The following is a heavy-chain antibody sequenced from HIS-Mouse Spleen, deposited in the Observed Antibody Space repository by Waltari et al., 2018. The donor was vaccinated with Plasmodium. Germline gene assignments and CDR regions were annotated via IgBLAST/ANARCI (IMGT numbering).Heavy chain of an antibody. J-gene: IGHJ2*01. CDR1: GGSFSGYY. Sequence: QVQLQQWGAGLLKPSETLSLTCAVYGGSFSGYYWSWIRQPPGKGLEWIGEINHSGSTNYNPSRKSRVTISVDTSKNQVSLKLSSVTAADTAVYYCARVTSSGVYWYFDLWGRGTLVTVSS. CDR3: ARVTSSGVYWYFDL. CDR2: INHSGST. D-gene: IGHD3-3*01. V-gene: IGHV4-34*01.